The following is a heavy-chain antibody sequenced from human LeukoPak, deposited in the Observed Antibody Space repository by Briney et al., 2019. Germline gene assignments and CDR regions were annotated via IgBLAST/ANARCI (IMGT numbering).Heavy chain of an antibody. V-gene: IGHV5-51*01. J-gene: IGHJ3*02. CDR1: GYSFTSYW. Sequence: GESLKISCKGSGYSFTSYWIGWVRQLPGKGLEWMGIFYPGDSDTRYSPSFQGQVTISADKSISTAYLQWSSLKASDTAMYYCARRGYCSTTSCQVGAFDIWGQGTMVTVSS. CDR2: FYPGDSDT. D-gene: IGHD2-2*01. CDR3: ARRGYCSTTSCQVGAFDI.